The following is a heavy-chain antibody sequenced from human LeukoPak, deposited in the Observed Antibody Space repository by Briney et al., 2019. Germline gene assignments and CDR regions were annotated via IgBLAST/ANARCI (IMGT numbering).Heavy chain of an antibody. CDR1: GYTFTGYY. CDR3: ARSSPGSPSGWPDAFDI. CDR2: ITPFNGNT. Sequence: SVKVSCKTSGYTFTGYYMHWVRQAPGQALEWMGWITPFNGNTNYAQKFQDRVTITRDRSMSTAYMELSSLRSEDTAMYYCARSSPGSPSGWPDAFDIWGQGTMVTVSS. D-gene: IGHD6-19*01. V-gene: IGHV1-45*02. J-gene: IGHJ3*02.